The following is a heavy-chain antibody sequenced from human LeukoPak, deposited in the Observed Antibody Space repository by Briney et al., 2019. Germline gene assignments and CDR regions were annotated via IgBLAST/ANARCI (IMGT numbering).Heavy chain of an antibody. D-gene: IGHD3-10*01. CDR3: ARDWNYYGIFDY. CDR2: ISYDGSDK. V-gene: IGHV3-30*04. CDR1: GFTFSSYA. J-gene: IGHJ4*02. Sequence: GGSLRLSCAASGFTFSSYAMHWVRQAPGKGLEWVAVISYDGSDKYYADSVKGRFTISRDNSKNTLYLRVNSLRAEDTAVYYCARDWNYYGIFDYWGQGTLVTVSS.